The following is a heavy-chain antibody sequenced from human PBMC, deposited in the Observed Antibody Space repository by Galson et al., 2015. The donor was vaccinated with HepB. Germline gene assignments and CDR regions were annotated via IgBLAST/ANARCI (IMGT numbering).Heavy chain of an antibody. Sequence: SVKVSCKASGYTFTSYAMHWVRQAPGQRLEWMGWINAGNGNTKYSQKFQGRVTITRDTSASTAYMELSSLRSEDTAVYYCARSTLYDSSGYRGFDYWGQGTLVTVSS. V-gene: IGHV1-3*01. D-gene: IGHD3-22*01. CDR1: GYTFTSYA. CDR3: ARSTLYDSSGYRGFDY. CDR2: INAGNGNT. J-gene: IGHJ4*02.